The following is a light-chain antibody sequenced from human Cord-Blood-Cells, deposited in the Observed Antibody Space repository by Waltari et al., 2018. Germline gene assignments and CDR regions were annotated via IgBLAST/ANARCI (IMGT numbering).Light chain of an antibody. Sequence: QSVLTQPPSASGTPGQRVTISCSGSSSNIGRNYVYWYQQLPGTAPKLLIYRNNRRPAGVPDRVSGSKSGTSASLAISGLRSEDEADYDCAAGDDSLSGRVFGGGTKLTVL. CDR2: RNN. CDR1: SSNIGRNY. CDR3: AAGDDSLSGRV. V-gene: IGLV1-47*01. J-gene: IGLJ3*02.